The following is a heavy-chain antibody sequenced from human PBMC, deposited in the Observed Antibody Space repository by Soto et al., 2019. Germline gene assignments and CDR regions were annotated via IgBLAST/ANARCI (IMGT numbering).Heavy chain of an antibody. CDR1: GFTFSSYS. J-gene: IGHJ4*02. D-gene: IGHD2-21*01. CDR2: ISSSSSYI. V-gene: IGHV3-21*01. CDR3: ARDRGGGD. Sequence: LRRSCAAYGFTFSSYSMNWVRQAPGKGLEWVSSISSSSSYIYYADSVKGRFTISRDNAKNSLYLQMNSLRAEDTAVYYCARDRGGGDWGQGTLVTVSS.